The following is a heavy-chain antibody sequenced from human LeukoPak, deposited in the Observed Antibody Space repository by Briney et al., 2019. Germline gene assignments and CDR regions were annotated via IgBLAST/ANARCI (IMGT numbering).Heavy chain of an antibody. D-gene: IGHD2-15*01. CDR2: IYYTGST. Sequence: PSETLSLTCTVSGGSISTYYWSWIRQPPGKGLEWIGYIYYTGSTNYNPSLKSRVTISLDTSKNHFSLKLSSVTAADTAVYYCARYCSGGSCYSGQFDYWGQGTLVTVSS. CDR3: ARYCSGGSCYSGQFDY. CDR1: GGSISTYY. V-gene: IGHV4-59*08. J-gene: IGHJ4*02.